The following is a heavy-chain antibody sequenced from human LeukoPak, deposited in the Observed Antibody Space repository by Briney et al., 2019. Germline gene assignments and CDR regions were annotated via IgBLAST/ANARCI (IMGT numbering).Heavy chain of an antibody. CDR3: IRSVYDGSGYYRVLEY. CDR1: GFTFSGYW. Sequence: GGSLRLSCAASGFTFSGYWMHWVRQAPGKGLVWVSRINSDGSSTNYADSVKGRLTISRDNAKNTLYLHMNSLRAEDTAVYYCIRSVYDGSGYYRVLEYWGQGTLVTVSS. J-gene: IGHJ4*02. V-gene: IGHV3-74*01. D-gene: IGHD3-22*01. CDR2: INSDGSST.